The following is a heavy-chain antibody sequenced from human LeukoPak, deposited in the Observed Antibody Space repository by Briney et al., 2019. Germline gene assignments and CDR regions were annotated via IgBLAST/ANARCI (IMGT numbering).Heavy chain of an antibody. D-gene: IGHD1-26*01. Sequence: PSETLSLTCAVSGGSISGYYWSWIRQPPGKGLEWIGCIYYSGSTKYNPSLKSRVTISVDTSKNQFSLRLSSVTAADTAMYYCAREKYGGSNDYWGQGTLVTVSS. CDR2: IYYSGST. CDR3: AREKYGGSNDY. J-gene: IGHJ4*02. CDR1: GGSISGYY. V-gene: IGHV4-59*01.